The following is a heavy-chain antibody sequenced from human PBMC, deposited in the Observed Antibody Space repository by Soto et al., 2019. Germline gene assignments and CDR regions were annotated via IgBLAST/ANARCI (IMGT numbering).Heavy chain of an antibody. Sequence: ASVKVSCKASGYTFTSYYMHWVRQAPGQGLEWMGIINPSGGSTSYAQKFQGRVTMTRDTSTSTVYMELSSLRSEDTAVYYCARDLTSTWYSDYYYGMDVGGQGTTVTVSS. CDR3: ARDLTSTWYSDYYYGMDV. CDR2: INPSGGST. V-gene: IGHV1-46*01. J-gene: IGHJ6*02. D-gene: IGHD6-13*01. CDR1: GYTFTSYY.